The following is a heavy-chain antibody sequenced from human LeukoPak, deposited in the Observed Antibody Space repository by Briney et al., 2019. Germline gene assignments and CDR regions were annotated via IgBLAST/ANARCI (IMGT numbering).Heavy chain of an antibody. Sequence: SETLSLTCTVSSGSMRGSNWWIWVRQPPGKGLEWIGEISHRGSTNYNPSLKSRVTISIDKSKNQFSLKLTSVTAADTAVYYCARGPASPMADRPNFDYWGQGTLVTVSS. CDR3: ARGPASPMADRPNFDY. CDR2: ISHRGST. V-gene: IGHV4-4*02. J-gene: IGHJ4*02. D-gene: IGHD5-24*01. CDR1: SGSMRGSNW.